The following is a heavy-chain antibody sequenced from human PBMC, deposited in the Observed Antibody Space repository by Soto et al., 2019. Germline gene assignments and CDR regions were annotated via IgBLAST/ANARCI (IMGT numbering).Heavy chain of an antibody. CDR1: GFTFSSYG. D-gene: IGHD6-13*01. Sequence: GGSLRLSCAASGFTFSSYGMHWVRQAPGKGLEWVAVIWYDGSNKYYADSVKGRFTISRDNSKNTLYLQMNSLRAEDTAVYYCARDLGQLAIYYYYGMDVWGQGTTVTVSS. CDR2: IWYDGSNK. CDR3: ARDLGQLAIYYYYGMDV. V-gene: IGHV3-33*01. J-gene: IGHJ6*02.